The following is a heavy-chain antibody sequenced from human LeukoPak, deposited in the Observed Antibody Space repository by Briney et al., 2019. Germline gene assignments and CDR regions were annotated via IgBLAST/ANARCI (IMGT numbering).Heavy chain of an antibody. Sequence: GGSLRLSCAASGFTFSNYWMHWVRQVPGKGLVWVSRINGDGFSTNYADSVKGRFTISRDNAKNTLYLQMNSLRAGDTAVYYCARVGGFGQVDYWGQGTLVTVSS. J-gene: IGHJ4*02. V-gene: IGHV3-74*01. D-gene: IGHD3-10*01. CDR1: GFTFSNYW. CDR3: ARVGGFGQVDY. CDR2: INGDGFST.